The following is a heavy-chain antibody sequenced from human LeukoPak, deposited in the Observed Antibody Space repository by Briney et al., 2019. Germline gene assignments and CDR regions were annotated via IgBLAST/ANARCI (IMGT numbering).Heavy chain of an antibody. Sequence: GGSLRLSCAGSGFTFSNYWMTWVRQAPGKGREWVANVKQDESEKHYVDSVKGRFTISRDNAKSSLYLRMDSVRVEDTAVYYCARDRDYHDDRTDYYYDAFDIWGQGTTVTVSS. CDR3: ARDRDYHDDRTDYYYDAFDI. V-gene: IGHV3-7*01. CDR2: VKQDESEK. CDR1: GFTFSNYW. D-gene: IGHD3-22*01. J-gene: IGHJ3*02.